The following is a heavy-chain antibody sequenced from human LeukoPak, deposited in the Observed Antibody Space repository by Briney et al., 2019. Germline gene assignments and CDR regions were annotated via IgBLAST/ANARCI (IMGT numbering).Heavy chain of an antibody. CDR1: GYTFISYG. J-gene: IGHJ6*03. Sequence: ASVKVSCKASGYTFISYGISWVRQAPGQGLEWMGWINPNDGNTNYVQKYQGRVTVTTDTSTSTAYMELRSLRSDDTAVYYCARGYCSSTSCYTPYYMDVWGKGTTVTVSS. V-gene: IGHV1-18*01. CDR2: INPNDGNT. D-gene: IGHD2-2*02. CDR3: ARGYCSSTSCYTPYYMDV.